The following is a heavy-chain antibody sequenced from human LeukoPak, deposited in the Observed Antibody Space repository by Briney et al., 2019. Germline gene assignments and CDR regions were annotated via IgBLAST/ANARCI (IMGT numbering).Heavy chain of an antibody. CDR2: ISSSGSTI. J-gene: IGHJ3*02. Sequence: GGSLRLSCAASGFTFSYYYMSWIRQAPGKGLEWVSYISSSGSTIYYADSVKGRFTISRDNAKNSLYLQMNSLRAEDTAVYYCARVRLLWFGELRAFDIWGQGTMVTVSS. D-gene: IGHD3-10*01. V-gene: IGHV3-11*01. CDR1: GFTFSYYY. CDR3: ARVRLLWFGELRAFDI.